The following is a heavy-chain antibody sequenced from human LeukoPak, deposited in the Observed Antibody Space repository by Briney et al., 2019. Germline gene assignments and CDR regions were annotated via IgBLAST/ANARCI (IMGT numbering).Heavy chain of an antibody. J-gene: IGHJ4*02. V-gene: IGHV4-39*01. CDR3: AGLLWFGELFSTLRYYFDY. CDR1: GGSISSSSYY. Sequence: SETLSLTCTVSGGSISSSSYYWGWIRQPPGKGLEWIGSIYYSGSTYYNPSLKSRVTISVDTSKNQFSLKLSSVTAADTAVYYCAGLLWFGELFSTLRYYFDYWGQGTLVTVSS. CDR2: IYYSGST. D-gene: IGHD3-10*01.